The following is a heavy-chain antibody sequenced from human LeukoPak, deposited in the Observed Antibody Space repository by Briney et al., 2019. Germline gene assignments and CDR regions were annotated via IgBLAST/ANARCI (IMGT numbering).Heavy chain of an antibody. CDR1: GFTFSSYA. CDR3: AKDGRRYFDWLSSFGYYYYMDV. Sequence: PGGSLRLSCAASGFTFSSYAMSWVRQAPGKGLEWVSAINGSGGSTYYADSVKGRFTISRDNSKNTLYLQMNSLRAEDTAVYYCAKDGRRYFDWLSSFGYYYYMDVWGKGTTVTVSS. V-gene: IGHV3-23*01. D-gene: IGHD3-9*01. CDR2: INGSGGST. J-gene: IGHJ6*03.